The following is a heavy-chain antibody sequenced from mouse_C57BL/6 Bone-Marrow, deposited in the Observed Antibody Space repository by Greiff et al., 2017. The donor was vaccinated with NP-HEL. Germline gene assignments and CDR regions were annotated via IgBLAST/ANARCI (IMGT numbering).Heavy chain of an antibody. J-gene: IGHJ2*01. Sequence: QVQLKESGAELARPGASVKMSCKASGYTFTSYTMHWVKQRPGQGLEWIGYINPSSGYTKYNQKFKDKATLTADKSSSTAYMQLSSLTSEDSAVYYCARGYSNYVGDYWGQGTTLTVSS. CDR1: GYTFTSYT. CDR2: INPSSGYT. D-gene: IGHD2-5*01. CDR3: ARGYSNYVGDY. V-gene: IGHV1-4*01.